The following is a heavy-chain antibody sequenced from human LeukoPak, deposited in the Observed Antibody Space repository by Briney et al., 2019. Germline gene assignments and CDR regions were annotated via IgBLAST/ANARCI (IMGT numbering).Heavy chain of an antibody. CDR3: ARDLADSDIAAAGLDY. CDR2: ISSSSSYI. D-gene: IGHD6-13*01. Sequence: GGSLRLSCAASGFTFSSYSMNWVRQAPGKGLEWVSSISSSSSYIYYADSVKGRFTISRDNAKNSLYLQMNSLRAEDTAVYYCARDLADSDIAAAGLDYWGQGTLVTVSS. CDR1: GFTFSSYS. V-gene: IGHV3-21*01. J-gene: IGHJ4*02.